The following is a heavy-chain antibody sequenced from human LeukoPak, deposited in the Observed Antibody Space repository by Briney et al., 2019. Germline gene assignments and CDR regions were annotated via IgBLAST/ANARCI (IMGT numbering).Heavy chain of an antibody. Sequence: GGSLRLSCAASGFTVSSNYMSWVRQAPGKGLEGVSVIYSGGSTYYADSVKGRFTISRDNSKNTLYLQMNSLRAEDTAVYYCARSFIGVAGTGNAFDIWGQGTMVTVSS. CDR2: IYSGGST. D-gene: IGHD6-19*01. CDR3: ARSFIGVAGTGNAFDI. V-gene: IGHV3-53*01. CDR1: GFTVSSNY. J-gene: IGHJ3*02.